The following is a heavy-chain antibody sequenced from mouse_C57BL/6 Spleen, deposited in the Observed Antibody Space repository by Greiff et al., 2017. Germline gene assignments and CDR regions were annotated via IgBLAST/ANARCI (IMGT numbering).Heavy chain of an antibody. CDR1: GYSFTGYY. D-gene: IGHD2-1*01. CDR2: INPSTGGT. CDR3: ARGDYGNYFDY. J-gene: IGHJ2*01. V-gene: IGHV1-42*01. Sequence: VQLQQSGPELVKPGASVKISCKASGYSFTGYYMNWVKQSPEKSLEWIGEINPSTGGTTYNQKFKAKATLTVDKSSSTAYMQLKSLTSEDSAVYYCARGDYGNYFDYGGQGTTLTVSS.